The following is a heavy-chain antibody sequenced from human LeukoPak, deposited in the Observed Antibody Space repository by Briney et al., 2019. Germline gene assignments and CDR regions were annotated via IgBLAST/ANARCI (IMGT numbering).Heavy chain of an antibody. CDR2: TSYDGSNK. D-gene: IGHD6-13*01. J-gene: IGHJ4*02. CDR1: GFTFSSYG. CDR3: AKASSSWYLGV. V-gene: IGHV3-30*18. Sequence: PGRSLRLSCKASGFTFSSYGMHWVRQAPGKGLEWVAVTSYDGSNKYYADSVKGRFTISRDNSKNTLYLQMNGLRAEDTAVYYCAKASSSWYLGVWGQGTLVTVSS.